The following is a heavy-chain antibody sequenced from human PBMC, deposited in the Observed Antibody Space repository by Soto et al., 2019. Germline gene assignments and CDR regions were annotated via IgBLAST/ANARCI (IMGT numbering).Heavy chain of an antibody. CDR2: IKTDGSDT. V-gene: IGHV3-74*01. D-gene: IGHD3-9*01. CDR3: ARPRTSDWAYDI. Sequence: EVQLVESGGGLVQPGGSLRLSCAASRFTFSSYWMHWVRQSPGKGLVWVSRIKTDGSDTHYADSVRGRFTISRDNAKNTLYLQMNSLRDEDTAVYYCARPRTSDWAYDIWGQGTMVIVSS. CDR1: RFTFSSYW. J-gene: IGHJ3*02.